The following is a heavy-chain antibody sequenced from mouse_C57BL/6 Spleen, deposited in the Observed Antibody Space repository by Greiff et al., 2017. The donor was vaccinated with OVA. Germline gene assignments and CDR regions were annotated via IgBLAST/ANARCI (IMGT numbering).Heavy chain of an antibody. V-gene: IGHV1-76*01. Sequence: QVQLQQSGAELVRPGASVKLSCKASGYTFTDYYINWVKQRPGQGLEWIARIYPGSGNTYYNEKFKGKATLTAEKSSSTAYMQLSSLTSEDSAVYFCARERDSYDYDGYWGQGTTLTVSS. CDR2: IYPGSGNT. CDR3: ARERDSYDYDGY. CDR1: GYTFTDYY. J-gene: IGHJ2*01. D-gene: IGHD2-4*01.